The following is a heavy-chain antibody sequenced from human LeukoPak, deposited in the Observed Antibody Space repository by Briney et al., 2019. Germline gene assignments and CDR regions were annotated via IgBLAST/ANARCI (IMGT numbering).Heavy chain of an antibody. Sequence: SETLSLTCTVSGDSTSSSTYYWDWIRQAPGKGLEWIGNIYDSGTTHYNPSLKSRVTISGDTSKNQFSLKLNSVTAAYTAIDYCHKHRRCYSGGSENVFEIWGQGTMVTVSS. V-gene: IGHV4-39*01. CDR2: IYDSGTT. CDR1: GDSTSSSTYY. CDR3: HKHRRCYSGGSENVFEI. D-gene: IGHD2-15*01. J-gene: IGHJ3*02.